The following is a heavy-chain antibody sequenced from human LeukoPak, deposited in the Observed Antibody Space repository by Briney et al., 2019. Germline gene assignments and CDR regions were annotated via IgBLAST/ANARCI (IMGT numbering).Heavy chain of an antibody. J-gene: IGHJ4*02. CDR2: IYRSGTT. CDR1: GFTFSNAW. Sequence: GSLTLSCAASGFTFSNAWMSWVRQAPGKGLEWIGEIYRSGTTNYKPSLKSRVTISLDKSRNHFSLKLTSVTAADSAVYYCARRSPYSTGWSSYFDYWGQGALVTVSS. CDR3: ARRSPYSTGWSSYFDY. D-gene: IGHD6-19*01. V-gene: IGHV4-4*02.